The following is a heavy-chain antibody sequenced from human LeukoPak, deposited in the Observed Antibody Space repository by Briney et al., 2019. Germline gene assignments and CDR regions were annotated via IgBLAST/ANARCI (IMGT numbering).Heavy chain of an antibody. D-gene: IGHD7-27*01. CDR1: GTSISGYY. V-gene: IGHV4-59*01. Sequence: SETLSLTCRVSGTSISGYYWSWIRQPPGKGLEWIGHMYYSGGTTYNPSLKSRVSISLDTSKKHFSLMLSSVTAADTAVYYCAGTGLFFDYWSQGTLVTVSS. J-gene: IGHJ4*02. CDR2: MYYSGGT. CDR3: AGTGLFFDY.